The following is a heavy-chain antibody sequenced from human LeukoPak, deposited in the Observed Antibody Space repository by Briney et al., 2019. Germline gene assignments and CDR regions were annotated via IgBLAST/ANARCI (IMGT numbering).Heavy chain of an antibody. J-gene: IGHJ4*02. D-gene: IGHD6-13*01. V-gene: IGHV3-74*01. CDR3: ARDVSAAGVN. CDR1: GITFSRDG. Sequence: GGSLRLSCAASGITFSRDGMYWVRQAPGKGLVWISRINSDGSTTTYADSVKGRFTISRDNAKNTLYLEMNSLRAEDTAVYYCARDVSAAGVNWGQGTLVTVSS. CDR2: INSDGSTT.